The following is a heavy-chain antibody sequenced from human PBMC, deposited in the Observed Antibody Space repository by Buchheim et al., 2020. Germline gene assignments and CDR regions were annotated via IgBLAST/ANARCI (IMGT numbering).Heavy chain of an antibody. CDR2: ISYDGNNK. CDR3: AREGEALDY. J-gene: IGHJ4*02. CDR1: GFSFSSYS. V-gene: IGHV3-30*03. Sequence: VQLVESGGTLVQPGGSLRLSCVGSGFSFSSYSMSWVRQAPGKGLEWVALISYDGNNKYYVDSVKGRFTISRDNSKKTLSLQMNSLRADDTAVYYCAREGEALDYWGQGTL. D-gene: IGHD3-16*01.